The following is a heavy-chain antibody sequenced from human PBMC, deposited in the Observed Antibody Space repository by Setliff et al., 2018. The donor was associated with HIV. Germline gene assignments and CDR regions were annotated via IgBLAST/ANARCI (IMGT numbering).Heavy chain of an antibody. J-gene: IGHJ4*02. CDR1: GGSVSSGGYY. CDR3: ARVGTRGYSGYAPLDFFDY. V-gene: IGHV4-31*03. CDR2: IYYSGST. Sequence: SETLSLTCTVSGGSVSSGGYYWSWIRQHPGKGLECIGYIYYSGSTSYNPSLKSRVTISVDTSKKQFSLKLSSVTAADTAVYYCARVGTRGYSGYAPLDFFDYWGQGTLVTVSS. D-gene: IGHD5-12*01.